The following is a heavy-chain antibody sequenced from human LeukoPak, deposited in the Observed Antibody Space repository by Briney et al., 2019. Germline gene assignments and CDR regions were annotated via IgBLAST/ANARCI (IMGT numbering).Heavy chain of an antibody. CDR3: ARFASLYSRSWYYAFDI. J-gene: IGHJ3*02. CDR2: INPSGGST. D-gene: IGHD6-13*01. Sequence: ASVKVSCKASGYTFTSFYMHWVRQAPGQGLEWMGIINPSGGSTTYAQKFQGRVTMTRDTSTSTVYMELSSLRSEDTAAYYCARFASLYSRSWYYAFDIWGQGTMVTVSS. V-gene: IGHV1-46*01. CDR1: GYTFTSFY.